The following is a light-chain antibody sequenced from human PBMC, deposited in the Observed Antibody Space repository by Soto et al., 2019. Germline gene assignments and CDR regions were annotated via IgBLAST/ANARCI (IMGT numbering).Light chain of an antibody. Sequence: DIQMTQSPSSLSAFVGDRVTITCRASQGISKSLAWFQQKPGKAPKSLIDTASSLHSGVPSRFSGTGSGTEFTLTISSLQPEDSATYYCQQYKSYPLTFGGGTKVEIK. CDR1: QGISKS. V-gene: IGKV1-16*01. J-gene: IGKJ4*01. CDR3: QQYKSYPLT. CDR2: TAS.